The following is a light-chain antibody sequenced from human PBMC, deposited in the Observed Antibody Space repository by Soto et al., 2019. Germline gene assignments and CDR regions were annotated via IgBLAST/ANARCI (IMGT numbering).Light chain of an antibody. Sequence: EIVMTQSPATLSVSPGERATLSCRASQSVSSNLAWYQQKPGQAPRLLIYGASPRTTGIPARLSGSGSGTEVTITISSLQAEDFAVYYCQQYNNWPPYTFGQGTKLEIK. CDR1: QSVSSN. J-gene: IGKJ2*01. V-gene: IGKV3-15*01. CDR2: GAS. CDR3: QQYNNWPPYT.